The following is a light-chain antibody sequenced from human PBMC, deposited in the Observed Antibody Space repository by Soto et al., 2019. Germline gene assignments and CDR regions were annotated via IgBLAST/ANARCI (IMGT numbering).Light chain of an antibody. V-gene: IGKV3-11*01. Sequence: VLAQSPAALSLSPGERATLSCRASLNVNSYLAWYQQKPGQAPRLLIYDASNRAAGIPARFSGSGSGTDFTLTISSLEPEDFAIYYCQQRQYWPPITFGQGTRLEIK. J-gene: IGKJ5*01. CDR3: QQRQYWPPIT. CDR2: DAS. CDR1: LNVNSY.